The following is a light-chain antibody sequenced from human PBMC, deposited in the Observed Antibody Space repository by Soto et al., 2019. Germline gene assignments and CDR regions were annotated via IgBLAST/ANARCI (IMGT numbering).Light chain of an antibody. CDR2: DAS. V-gene: IGKV3-11*01. Sequence: EIVLTQSLATLSLSPGERATLSCRASQSVSSYLAWYQQKPGQAPRLLTYDASNRATGIPARFSGSGSGTDFTLTISSLEPEDFAVYYCQQRSNWPPEYTFGQGTKLEIK. J-gene: IGKJ2*01. CDR3: QQRSNWPPEYT. CDR1: QSVSSY.